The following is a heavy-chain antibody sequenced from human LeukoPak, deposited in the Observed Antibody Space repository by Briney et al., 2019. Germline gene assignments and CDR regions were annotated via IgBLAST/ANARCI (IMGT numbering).Heavy chain of an antibody. Sequence: ASVKVSCKASGYTFTSYYMHWVRQAPGQGLEWMGIINPSGGSTSYAQKFQGRVTMTRDMSTSTVYMELSSLRSEDTAVYYCARDSGFVVRGVIGGEGFDPWGQGTLVTVSS. CDR3: ARDSGFVVRGVIGGEGFDP. V-gene: IGHV1-46*01. CDR2: INPSGGST. CDR1: GYTFTSYY. J-gene: IGHJ5*02. D-gene: IGHD3-10*01.